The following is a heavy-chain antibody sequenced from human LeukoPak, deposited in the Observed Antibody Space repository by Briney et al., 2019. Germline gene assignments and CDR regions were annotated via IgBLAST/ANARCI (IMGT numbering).Heavy chain of an antibody. V-gene: IGHV3-30-3*01. CDR3: ARDPSMESGVYYFDY. Sequence: GGSLRLSCAASGFTFSSYPMHWVRQAPGKGLEWVAVISYDGSNKYYADSVKGRFTISRDNSKNTLYLQMNSLRAEDTAEYYCARDPSMESGVYYFDYWGQGTLVTVSS. D-gene: IGHD2/OR15-2a*01. CDR2: ISYDGSNK. J-gene: IGHJ4*02. CDR1: GFTFSSYP.